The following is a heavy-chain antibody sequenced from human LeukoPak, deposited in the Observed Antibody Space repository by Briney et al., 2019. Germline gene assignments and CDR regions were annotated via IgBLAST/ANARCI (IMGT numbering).Heavy chain of an antibody. J-gene: IGHJ5*02. Sequence: ASVKVSCKASGYTFTGYYMHWVRQAPGQGLEWMGWISAYNHNTNYAQKFQGRVTMTIDTSTTTVYMELRSLRSEDTAVYYCARGLEDNWFDPWGQGTLVTVSS. CDR1: GYTFTGYY. CDR3: ARGLEDNWFDP. CDR2: ISAYNHNT. D-gene: IGHD1-1*01. V-gene: IGHV1-18*04.